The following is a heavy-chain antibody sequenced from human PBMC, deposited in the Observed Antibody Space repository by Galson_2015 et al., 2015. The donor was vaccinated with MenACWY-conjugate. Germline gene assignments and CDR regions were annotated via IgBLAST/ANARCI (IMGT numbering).Heavy chain of an antibody. CDR2: IKDDGSFS. CDR3: ASDNSCAFDS. V-gene: IGHV3-74*01. D-gene: IGHD2-2*01. CDR1: GFTFNNYW. J-gene: IGHJ4*02. Sequence: SLRLSCAASGFTFNNYWMHWVRQPPGKGLEWVSYIKDDGSFSNYADSVKGRFTISTDNAKNMVYLQMDGLGEEDTAVYFCASDNSCAFDSWGQGTLVTVSS.